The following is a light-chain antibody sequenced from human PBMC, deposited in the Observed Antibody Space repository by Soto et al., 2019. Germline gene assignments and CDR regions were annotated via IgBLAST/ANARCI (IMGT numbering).Light chain of an antibody. CDR2: GAS. V-gene: IGKV3-20*01. J-gene: IGKJ4*01. CDR1: QSVSNNY. CDR3: QQYDDWLRLT. Sequence: EIVLTQSPGILSLSPGERATLSCRASQSVSNNYLAWYQQKPGQAPRLLIYGASNRATGIPDRFSGSGSGTEFNLTISSLQSEDFAVYFCQQYDDWLRLTFGGGTKVDIK.